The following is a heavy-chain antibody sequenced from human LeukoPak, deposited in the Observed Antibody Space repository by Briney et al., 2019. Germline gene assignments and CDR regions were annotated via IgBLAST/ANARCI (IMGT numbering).Heavy chain of an antibody. D-gene: IGHD1-26*01. Sequence: SETLSLTCAVYGGSFSGYYWSWIRQPPGKGLEWIGEIYHSGGTNYNPSLKSRVTISVDTSKNRFSLKLSFVTAADTAVYYCARGLLVGSTLGRHNWYFDLWGRGTLVTVSS. J-gene: IGHJ2*01. V-gene: IGHV4-34*01. CDR3: ARGLLVGSTLGRHNWYFDL. CDR2: IYHSGGT. CDR1: GGSFSGYY.